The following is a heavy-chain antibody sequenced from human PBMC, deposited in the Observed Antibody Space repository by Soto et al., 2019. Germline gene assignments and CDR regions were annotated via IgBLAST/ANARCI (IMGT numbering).Heavy chain of an antibody. V-gene: IGHV3-33*01. Sequence: QVQLVESGGGVVQPGRSLRLSCAASGFTFSDYGMYWVRQAPGKGLEWVAMICYDGSREHYPDSVKGRLTVSRDNSNNTRYLQMNSLRAEDTAVYYCARVGVGDCLTYFDYWGRGTLVTVSS. CDR2: ICYDGSRE. J-gene: IGHJ4*02. CDR1: GFTFSDYG. CDR3: ARVGVGDCLTYFDY. D-gene: IGHD2-21*02.